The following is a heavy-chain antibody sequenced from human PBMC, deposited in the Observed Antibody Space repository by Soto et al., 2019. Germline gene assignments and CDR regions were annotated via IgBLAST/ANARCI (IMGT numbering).Heavy chain of an antibody. D-gene: IGHD2-8*01. CDR3: TRYCTNGVCLGYYYYGMDV. Sequence: GGSLRLSCAASGFTFSNAWMNWVRQAPGKGLEWVGRIKSKTDGGTTDYAAPVKGRFTISRDDSKNTLYLQMNSLKTEDTAVYYCTRYCTNGVCLGYYYYGMDVWGQGTTVTVAS. J-gene: IGHJ6*02. CDR2: IKSKTDGGTT. V-gene: IGHV3-15*07. CDR1: GFTFSNAW.